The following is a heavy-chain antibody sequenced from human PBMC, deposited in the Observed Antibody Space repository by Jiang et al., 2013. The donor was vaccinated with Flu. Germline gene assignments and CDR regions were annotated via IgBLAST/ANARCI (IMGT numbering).Heavy chain of an antibody. V-gene: IGHV4-59*01. D-gene: IGHD4-17*01. J-gene: IGHJ4*02. CDR3: ARSRSAGDVSHFDY. CDR2: IFYSGNT. CDR1: GGSISRYY. Sequence: SLTCTISGGSISRYYWNWIRQPPGKGLEWIGYIFYSGNTKYSPSLKSRVTMSVDTSKNQVSLKLSSVTAADTAMYFCARSRSAGDVSHFDYWGQGTLVTVSS.